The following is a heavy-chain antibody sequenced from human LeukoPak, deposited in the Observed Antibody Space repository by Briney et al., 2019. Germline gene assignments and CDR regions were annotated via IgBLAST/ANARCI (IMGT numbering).Heavy chain of an antibody. V-gene: IGHV1-69*13. Sequence: SVKVSCKASGGTFSSYAISWVRQAPGQGLEWMGGIIPIFGTANYAQKFQGRVTITADDSTSTAYMELSSLRSEDTAVYYCARDLASTRFFMVVAAYDAFDIWGQGTMVTVPS. J-gene: IGHJ3*02. D-gene: IGHD2-15*01. CDR1: GGTFSSYA. CDR3: ARDLASTRFFMVVAAYDAFDI. CDR2: IIPIFGTA.